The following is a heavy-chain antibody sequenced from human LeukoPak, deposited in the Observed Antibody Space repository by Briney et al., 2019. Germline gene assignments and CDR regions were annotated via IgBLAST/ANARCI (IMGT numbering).Heavy chain of an antibody. J-gene: IGHJ4*02. CDR1: GFTFSSYS. Sequence: GGSLRLPCAASGFTFSSYSMNWVRQAPGKGLEWVSYISSSSSTIYYADSVKGRFTISRDNAKNSLYLQMNSLRAEDTAVYYCARWNSYIDYWGQGTLVTVSS. CDR3: ARWNSYIDY. CDR2: ISSSSSTI. D-gene: IGHD2-2*02. V-gene: IGHV3-48*01.